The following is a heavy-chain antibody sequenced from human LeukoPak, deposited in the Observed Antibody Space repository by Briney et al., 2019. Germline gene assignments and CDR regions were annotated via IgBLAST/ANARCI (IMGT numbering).Heavy chain of an antibody. D-gene: IGHD3-9*01. CDR1: GVSITSSSYH. V-gene: IGHV4-39*07. J-gene: IGHJ4*02. Sequence: PSETLSLTCTVSGVSITSSSYHWGWIRQPPGKGLEWIGNIYYSGNTYYKPSLKSRVTISVDTSKNQLSLKLSSVTAADTAVYSCARVLSRGKFDYDVLTGYADYWGQGTLVTVSS. CDR3: ARVLSRGKFDYDVLTGYADY. CDR2: IYYSGNT.